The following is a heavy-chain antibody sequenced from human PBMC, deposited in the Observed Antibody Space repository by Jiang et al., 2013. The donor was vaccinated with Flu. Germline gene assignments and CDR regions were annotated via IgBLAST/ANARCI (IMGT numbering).Heavy chain of an antibody. J-gene: IGHJ3*02. CDR1: GGSISSYY. CDR2: IYYSGST. V-gene: IGHV4-59*08. Sequence: LLKPSETLSLTCTVSGGSISSYYWSWIRQPPGKGLEWIGYIYYSGSTNYNPSLKSRVTISVDTSKNQFSLKLSSVTAADTAVYYCARHTPIFGVVIKGAFDIWGQGTMVTVSS. D-gene: IGHD3-3*01. CDR3: ARHTPIFGVVIKGAFDI.